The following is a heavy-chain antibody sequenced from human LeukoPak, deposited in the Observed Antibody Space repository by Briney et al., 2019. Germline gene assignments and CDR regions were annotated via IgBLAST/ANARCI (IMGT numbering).Heavy chain of an antibody. V-gene: IGHV3-23*01. CDR2: IRSAVDTT. CDR3: AKHFCTGLDCSLFDS. J-gene: IGHJ4*02. D-gene: IGHD3/OR15-3a*01. CDR1: GFTMSNYG. Sequence: PGGSLRLSCAGSGFTMSNYGVSWVRQAPGKGLEWVSGIRSAVDTTHYADSVKGRFIISRDNSKNTLSLQLNSLRPEDTALYYCAKHFCTGLDCSLFDSWGQGTLVTVSS.